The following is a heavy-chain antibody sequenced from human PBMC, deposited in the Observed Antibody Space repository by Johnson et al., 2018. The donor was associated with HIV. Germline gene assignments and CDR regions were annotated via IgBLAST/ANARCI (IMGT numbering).Heavy chain of an antibody. J-gene: IGHJ3*02. CDR3: ARIRVAVITEVGAFDI. V-gene: IGHV3-11*04. D-gene: IGHD3-22*01. CDR1: GFTFSDYY. Sequence: VQLVESGGGLVKPGGSLRLSCAASGFTFSDYYMSWIRQAPGKGLEWVSYISSSGSTIYYADSVKGRLTISRDNSKNTVYLQMNSLRAEDTAVYFCARIRVAVITEVGAFDIWGQGTMVSVSS. CDR2: ISSSGSTI.